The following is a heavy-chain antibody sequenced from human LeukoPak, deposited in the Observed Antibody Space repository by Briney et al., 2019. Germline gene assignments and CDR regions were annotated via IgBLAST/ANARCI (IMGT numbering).Heavy chain of an antibody. CDR3: ARSNQADDY. J-gene: IGHJ4*02. CDR1: GFTFSSYW. V-gene: IGHV3-74*01. D-gene: IGHD1-14*01. Sequence: GRSLRLSCAASGFTFSSYWMHWVRQVPGKGLVWVARINPGGSSITYADSVKGRFTISRDNAKNTLYLQMVSLRAKDTGVYYCARSNQADDYWGQGTLVTVSS. CDR2: INPGGSSI.